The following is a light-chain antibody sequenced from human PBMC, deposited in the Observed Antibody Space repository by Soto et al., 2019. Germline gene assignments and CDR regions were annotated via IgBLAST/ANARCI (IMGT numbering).Light chain of an antibody. Sequence: QSVLTQPPSASGSPGQSVAISCTETSSDVGGYNYVSWYQQHPGKAPKLMIYEVNKRPSGVPDRFSGSKSGNTASLTVSGLQAEDEADYYCSSYAGSSNVFGTGTKV. CDR2: EVN. CDR1: SSDVGGYNY. V-gene: IGLV2-8*01. J-gene: IGLJ1*01. CDR3: SSYAGSSNV.